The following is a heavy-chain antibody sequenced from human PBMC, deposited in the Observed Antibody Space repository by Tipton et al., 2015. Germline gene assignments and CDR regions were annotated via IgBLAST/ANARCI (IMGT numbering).Heavy chain of an antibody. CDR1: GFTFSSYN. V-gene: IGHV3-21*01. Sequence: SLRLSCAASGFTFSSYNMNWVRQAPGKGLEWVSSISSISSFIYYAYSMKGRFTISRDNAKNSLYLQMNSLRAEDTAVYYCTRTAYCGGDCYPWDWYFDLWGRGTLVTVSS. D-gene: IGHD2-21*02. J-gene: IGHJ2*01. CDR2: ISSISSFI. CDR3: TRTAYCGGDCYPWDWYFDL.